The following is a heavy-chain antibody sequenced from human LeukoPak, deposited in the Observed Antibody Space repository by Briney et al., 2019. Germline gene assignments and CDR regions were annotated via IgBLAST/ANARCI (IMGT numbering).Heavy chain of an antibody. V-gene: IGHV3-7*01. CDR1: GFTFSSYS. D-gene: IGHD4-17*01. CDR3: ARAGTTGSVDF. J-gene: IGHJ4*02. Sequence: GGSLRLSCAASGFTFSSYSMNWVRQPPGKGLEWVANINQDGSAKYYVDSVKGRFTISRDNAKNSLFLQMNSLRAEDTAVYYCARAGTTGSVDFWGQGTLVTVSS. CDR2: INQDGSAK.